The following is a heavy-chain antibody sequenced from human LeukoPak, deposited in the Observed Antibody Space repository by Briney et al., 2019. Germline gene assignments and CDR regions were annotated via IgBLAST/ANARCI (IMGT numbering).Heavy chain of an antibody. CDR3: ARGALYQYYMDV. CDR1: GGSFSGYY. J-gene: IGHJ6*03. Sequence: ESSETLSLTCAVYGGSFSGYYWSWIRQPPGKGLEWIGEINHSGSTNYNPSLKSRVTISVDTSKNQFSLKLSSVTAADTAVYYCARGALYQYYMDVWGKGTTVTVSS. V-gene: IGHV4-34*01. CDR2: INHSGST.